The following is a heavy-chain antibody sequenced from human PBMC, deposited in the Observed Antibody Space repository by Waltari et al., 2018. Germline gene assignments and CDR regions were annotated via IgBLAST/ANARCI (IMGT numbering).Heavy chain of an antibody. CDR3: ARDLEGSYDFSTGNGMDV. D-gene: IGHD3-3*01. CDR2: IITSFGTA. V-gene: IGHV1-69*01. J-gene: IGHJ6*02. Sequence: QVQLVQSGAEVKKPGSSVQVSCKASGGTFRSYAISWVRQAPGQGLEWMGGIITSFGTANYAQKFQGRVTITADESTSTAYMELSSLRSEDTAVYYCARDLEGSYDFSTGNGMDVWGQGTTVTVSS. CDR1: GGTFRSYA.